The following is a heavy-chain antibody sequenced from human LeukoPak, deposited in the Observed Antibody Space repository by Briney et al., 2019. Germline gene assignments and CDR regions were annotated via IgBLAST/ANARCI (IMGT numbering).Heavy chain of an antibody. J-gene: IGHJ3*02. CDR3: ASFSLVVVAANPRGEYGIDAFDI. D-gene: IGHD2-15*01. CDR2: INTNTGNP. Sequence: GASVKVSCKASGYTFTSYAMNWVRQAPGQGLEWMGWINTNTGNPTYAQGFTGRFVFSLDTSVSTAYLQISSLKAEDTAVYYCASFSLVVVAANPRGEYGIDAFDIWGQGTMVTVSS. V-gene: IGHV7-4-1*02. CDR1: GYTFTSYA.